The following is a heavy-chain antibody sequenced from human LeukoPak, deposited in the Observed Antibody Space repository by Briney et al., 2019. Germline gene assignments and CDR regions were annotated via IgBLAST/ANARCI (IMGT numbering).Heavy chain of an antibody. J-gene: IGHJ4*02. CDR3: AKDLIVATTQPFYYFDY. CDR1: GFTFSSYA. Sequence: PGGSLRLSCAASGFTFSSYAMSWVRQAPGKGLEWVSAISGSGGSTYYADSVKGRFTISRENAKNTLYLQMNSLRGEETAVYYYAKDLIVATTQPFYYFDYWCQGTLVTVSS. CDR2: ISGSGGST. D-gene: IGHD5-12*01. V-gene: IGHV3-23*01.